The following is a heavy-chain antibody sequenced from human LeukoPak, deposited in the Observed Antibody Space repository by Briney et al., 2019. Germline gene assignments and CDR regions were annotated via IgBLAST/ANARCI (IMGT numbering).Heavy chain of an antibody. V-gene: IGHV1-18*01. Sequence: ASVKVSCKASGYTFTSYGISWVRQAPGQGLEWMGWISAYNGNTNYAQKLQGRVTMTTDTSTSTAYMELRSLRSDDTAVYYCARISRYDDGVYYFDYWGQGTLVTVSS. CDR2: ISAYNGNT. CDR3: ARISRYDDGVYYFDY. J-gene: IGHJ4*02. CDR1: GYTFTSYG. D-gene: IGHD3-16*01.